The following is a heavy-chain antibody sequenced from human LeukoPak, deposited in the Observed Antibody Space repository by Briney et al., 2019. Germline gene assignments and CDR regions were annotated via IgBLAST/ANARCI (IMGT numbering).Heavy chain of an antibody. CDR1: GGSFSGYF. J-gene: IGHJ4*02. V-gene: IGHV4-34*01. D-gene: IGHD6-6*01. CDR3: ARRIAARRGFDY. CDR2: INHSGST. Sequence: SETLSLTCAVSGGSFSGYFWSWIRQPPGKGLEWIGEINHSGSTNYNPSLKSRVTISVDTSKNQFSLRLSSVTAADTAVYYCARRIAARRGFDYWGQGTLVTVSS.